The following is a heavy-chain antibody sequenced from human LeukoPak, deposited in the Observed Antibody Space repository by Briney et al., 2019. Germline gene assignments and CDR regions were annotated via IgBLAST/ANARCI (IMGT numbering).Heavy chain of an antibody. CDR1: GYTFTGYY. CDR2: INPNSGGT. CDR3: ARDPYGDHEYFQH. V-gene: IGHV1-2*02. Sequence: ASVKVSCKASGYTFTGYYTHWVRQAPGQGLEWMGWINPNSGGTTYAQKFQGRVTMTRDTSISTAYMELSRLTSDDTAVYYCARDPYGDHEYFQHWGQGTLVTVSS. J-gene: IGHJ1*01. D-gene: IGHD4-17*01.